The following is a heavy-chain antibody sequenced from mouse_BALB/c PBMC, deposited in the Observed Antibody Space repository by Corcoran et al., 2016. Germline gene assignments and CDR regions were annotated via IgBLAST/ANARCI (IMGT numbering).Heavy chain of an antibody. Sequence: QVTLKESGPGILQPSQTLSLTCSFSGFSLSTSGMGVSWIHQPSGKGLEWLAHIYWDDDKRYNPSLKSRLTISKDTSSNQVFLKITSVDTADTATYYGARRLYDYGFAYWGQGTLVTVSA. CDR2: IYWDDDK. V-gene: IGHV8-12*01. CDR1: GFSLSTSGMG. J-gene: IGHJ3*01. D-gene: IGHD2-4*01. CDR3: ARRLYDYGFAY.